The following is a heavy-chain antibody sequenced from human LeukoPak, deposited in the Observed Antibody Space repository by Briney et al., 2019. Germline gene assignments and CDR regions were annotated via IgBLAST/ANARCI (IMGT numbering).Heavy chain of an antibody. D-gene: IGHD6-13*01. CDR1: GYTFTSYD. Sequence: ASVKVSCKASGYTFTSYDINWVRQATGQGLEWMGWMNPNSGNTGYAQKFQGRVTMTRNTSISTAYMELSSLRSEDTAVYFCARDSMGYSSTWNWGQGTQVTVS. J-gene: IGHJ4*02. CDR3: ARDSMGYSSTWN. CDR2: MNPNSGNT. V-gene: IGHV1-8*02.